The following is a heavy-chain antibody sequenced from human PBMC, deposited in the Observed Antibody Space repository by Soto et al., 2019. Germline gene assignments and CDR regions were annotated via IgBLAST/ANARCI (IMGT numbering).Heavy chain of an antibody. CDR2: INHSGST. CDR1: GGSFSGYY. D-gene: IGHD1-1*01. J-gene: IGHJ2*01. CDR3: ARGSIYLEVSARHYCYYDL. V-gene: IGHV4-34*01. Sequence: SETLSLTCAVYGGSFSGYYWSWIRQPPGKGLEWIGEINHSGSTNYNPSLKSRVTISVDTSKNQFSLKLSSVTAADTAVYYCARGSIYLEVSARHYCYYDLWGRGTLVTVSS.